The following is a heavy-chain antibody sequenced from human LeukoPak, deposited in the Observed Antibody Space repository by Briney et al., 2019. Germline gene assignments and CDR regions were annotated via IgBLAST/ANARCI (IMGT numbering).Heavy chain of an antibody. Sequence: SETLSLTCTVSGGSISSGNYYWSWIRQPPGKGLGCIGYIYYSGSTYYNPSLKSRVTISVDTSKNQFSLKLSSVTAADTAVYYCARARSYYDSSGYPFFDYWGQGTLVTVSS. CDR3: ARARSYYDSSGYPFFDY. CDR2: IYYSGST. J-gene: IGHJ4*02. D-gene: IGHD3-22*01. V-gene: IGHV4-30-4*08. CDR1: GGSISSGNYY.